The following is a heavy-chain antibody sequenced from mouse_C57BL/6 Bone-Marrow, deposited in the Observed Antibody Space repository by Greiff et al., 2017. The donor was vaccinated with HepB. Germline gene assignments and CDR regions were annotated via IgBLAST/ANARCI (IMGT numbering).Heavy chain of an antibody. Sequence: QVQLKESGAELARPGASVKLSCKASGYTFTSYGISWVKQRTGQGLEWIGEIYPRSGNTYYNERFKGKATLTADKSSSTAYMELRIPTSEDSAVYFCARGGQLRLLGYWGQGTTLTVSS. J-gene: IGHJ2*01. CDR1: GYTFTSYG. CDR2: IYPRSGNT. D-gene: IGHD3-2*02. V-gene: IGHV1-81*01. CDR3: ARGGQLRLLGY.